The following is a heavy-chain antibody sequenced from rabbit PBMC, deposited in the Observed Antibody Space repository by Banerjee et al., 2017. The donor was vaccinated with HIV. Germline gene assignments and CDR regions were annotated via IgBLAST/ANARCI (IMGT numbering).Heavy chain of an antibody. CDR3: ARDLSGVIGWNLNL. V-gene: IGHV1S45*01. J-gene: IGHJ4*01. D-gene: IGHD1-1*01. CDR2: IYGGSSGRT. CDR1: GFDFSSNA. Sequence: QEQLEESGGDLVKPEGSLTLTCKASGFDFSSNAMCWVRQAPGKGPEWIACIYGGSSGRTYYASWAKGRFTISKTSSTTVTLQMTSLTAADTATYFCARDLSGVIGWNLNLWGQGTLVTVS.